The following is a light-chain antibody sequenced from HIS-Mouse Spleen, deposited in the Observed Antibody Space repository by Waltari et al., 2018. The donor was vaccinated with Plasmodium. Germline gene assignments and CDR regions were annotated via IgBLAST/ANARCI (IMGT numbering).Light chain of an antibody. Sequence: EIVMTQSPATLSVSPGERATLYCRASQSVSSNLAWYQQKPGQAPRLLIYGASTRATGIRARFRGSGSGTECTLTISSMQAEDFAVDYCQQYNNWPLTFGGGTKVEIK. J-gene: IGKJ4*01. V-gene: IGKV3-15*01. CDR1: QSVSSN. CDR3: QQYNNWPLT. CDR2: GAS.